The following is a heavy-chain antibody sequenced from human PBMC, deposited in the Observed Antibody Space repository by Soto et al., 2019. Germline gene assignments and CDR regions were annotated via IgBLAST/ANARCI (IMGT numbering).Heavy chain of an antibody. Sequence: LSLTCAVSGGSISSSHWLGWVRQAPGKGLEWIGEIYHSGSTNYNPSLKSRITMSVDKSKNQFSVNLSSVTAADTAVYYCVRDADETAIVPAPWLVWGRGTMVTVSS. D-gene: IGHD2-21*02. CDR1: GGSISSSHW. CDR2: IYHSGST. V-gene: IGHV4-4*02. J-gene: IGHJ6*02. CDR3: VRDADETAIVPAPWLV.